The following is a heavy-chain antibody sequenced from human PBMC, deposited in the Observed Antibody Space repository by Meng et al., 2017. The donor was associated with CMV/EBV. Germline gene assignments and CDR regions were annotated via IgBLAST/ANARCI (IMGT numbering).Heavy chain of an antibody. CDR3: ARVAARRKYYFDY. D-gene: IGHD6-6*01. J-gene: IGHJ4*02. CDR2: ISSSSSHI. Sequence: AGSLTLSCAASGFTSSSYEMNWVSQAPGKGLEWVSSISSSSSHIYYADSVKGRFTMSRDNAKNFLYLQMNSLRAEDTDVYYCARVAARRKYYFDYWGQGTLVTVSS. CDR1: GFTSSSYE. V-gene: IGHV3-21*01.